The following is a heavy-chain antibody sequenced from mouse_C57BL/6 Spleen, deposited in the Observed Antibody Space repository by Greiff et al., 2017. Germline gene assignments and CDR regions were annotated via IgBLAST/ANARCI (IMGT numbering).Heavy chain of an antibody. V-gene: IGHV2-5*01. D-gene: IGHD1-1*01. CDR3: AKSYGSSYYYYAMDY. Sequence: QVQLQQSGPGLVQPSQSLSITCTVSGFSLTSYGVHWVRQSPGKGLEWLGVIWRGGSTDYNAAFMSRLSITKDNSKSQVFFKMNSLQADDTAIYYCAKSYGSSYYYYAMDYWGQGTSVTVSS. J-gene: IGHJ4*01. CDR1: GFSLTSYG. CDR2: IWRGGST.